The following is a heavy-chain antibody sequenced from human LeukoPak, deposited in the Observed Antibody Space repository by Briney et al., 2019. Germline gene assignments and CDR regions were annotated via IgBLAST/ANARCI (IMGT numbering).Heavy chain of an antibody. J-gene: IGHJ2*01. CDR3: AKGGDSLTGYYLYWHVDL. V-gene: IGHV3-23*01. CDR1: GFILRVHA. D-gene: IGHD3-9*01. CDR2: ISRSVSST. Sequence: TGGSLRLPCAPSGFILRVHAMICLRQAPGKGLEWVSAISRSVSSTDYADSVKGRFTISRDNSKNTLYLQMNSLRPEDTAVYYCAKGGDSLTGYYLYWHVDLWPRGTLVTVSS.